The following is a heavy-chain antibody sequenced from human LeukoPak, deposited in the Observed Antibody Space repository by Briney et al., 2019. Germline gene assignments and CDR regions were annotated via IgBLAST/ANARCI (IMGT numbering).Heavy chain of an antibody. CDR1: GFTFSNYG. CDR2: ITSSSSYI. D-gene: IGHD3-10*01. CDR3: AREEVRAFDI. V-gene: IGHV3-21*01. J-gene: IGHJ3*02. Sequence: GGPLRLSCAASGFTFSNYGMNWVRQAPGKRLEWVSSITSSSSYIYYADSVKSRFTISRDNAKNSLFLQMNSLRAEDAAIYYCAREEVRAFDIWGQGTMVTVSS.